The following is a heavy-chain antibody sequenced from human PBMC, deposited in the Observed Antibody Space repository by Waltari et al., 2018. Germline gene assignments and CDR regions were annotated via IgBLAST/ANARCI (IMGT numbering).Heavy chain of an antibody. CDR1: GRTFSSYP. D-gene: IGHD6-19*01. V-gene: IGHV1-69*01. J-gene: IGHJ4*02. CDR3: ATHGVLGSGLSW. Sequence: QVQLVQSGAEVKKPGSSVKVSCKASGRTFSSYPISWVRQAPGQGLEWMGGIIPIFGTANYAQKFQGRVTITADESTSTAYMELSSLRSEDTAVYYCATHGVLGSGLSWWGQGTLVTVSS. CDR2: IIPIFGTA.